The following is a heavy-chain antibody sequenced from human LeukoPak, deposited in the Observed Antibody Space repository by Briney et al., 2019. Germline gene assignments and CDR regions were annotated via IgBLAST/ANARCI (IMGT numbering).Heavy chain of an antibody. Sequence: SETLSLTCTVSGGSISSYYWSWIRRPPGKGLEWIGYIYYSGSTNYNPSLKSRVTISVDTSKNQFSLKLSSVTAADTAVYYCARGAYDILTGYPEYYFDYWGQGTLVTVSS. CDR1: GGSISSYY. D-gene: IGHD3-9*01. CDR2: IYYSGST. J-gene: IGHJ4*02. V-gene: IGHV4-59*01. CDR3: ARGAYDILTGYPEYYFDY.